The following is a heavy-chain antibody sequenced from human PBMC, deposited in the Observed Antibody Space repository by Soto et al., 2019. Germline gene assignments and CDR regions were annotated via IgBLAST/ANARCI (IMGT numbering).Heavy chain of an antibody. CDR2: INPNSGGT. V-gene: IGHV1-2*02. D-gene: IGHD5-12*01. CDR3: GRGGGRGYNELDP. J-gene: IGHJ5*02. CDR1: GYTFTAYY. Sequence: QVPLVQSGAEVKKPGASVKVSCKASGYTFTAYYMHWVRQAPGQGLEWMGWINPNSGGTYHAQNFQGRVTMTRDTPTTTAYMELASLRSEDTAVYYCGRGGGRGYNELDPWGHGTLVIVSS.